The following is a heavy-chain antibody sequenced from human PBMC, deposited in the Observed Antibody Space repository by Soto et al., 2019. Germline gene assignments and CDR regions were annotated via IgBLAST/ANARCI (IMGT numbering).Heavy chain of an antibody. J-gene: IGHJ4*02. V-gene: IGHV4-30-4*01. D-gene: IGHD2-15*01. CDR3: AMGIVAGIVATPRLDY. Sequence: QVQLQESGPGLLKPSQTLSLTCTVSGDSISSASHFWNWIRQTPGRGLEWIGYTFYGGRTYFNPSLKSRVSISGDTSKHQFSLNLTSVTAADTAVYFCAMGIVAGIVATPRLDYWGQGTLVTVSS. CDR1: GDSISSASHF. CDR2: TFYGGRT.